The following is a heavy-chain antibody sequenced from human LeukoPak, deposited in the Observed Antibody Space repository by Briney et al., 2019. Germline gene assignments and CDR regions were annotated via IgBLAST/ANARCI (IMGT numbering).Heavy chain of an antibody. J-gene: IGHJ4*02. CDR3: ASQYYDILTGYSLHDY. V-gene: IGHV3-30*03. CDR2: ISYDGSNK. CDR1: GFTFSSYG. Sequence: GGSLRLSCAASGFTFSSYGMHWVRQAPGKGLEWVAVISYDGSNKYYADSVKGRFTISRDNSKNTLYLQMNSLRAEDTAVYYCASQYYDILTGYSLHDYWGQGTLVTVSS. D-gene: IGHD3-9*01.